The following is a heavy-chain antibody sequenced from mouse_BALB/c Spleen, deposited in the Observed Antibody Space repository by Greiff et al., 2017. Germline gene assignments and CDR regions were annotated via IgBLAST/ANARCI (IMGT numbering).Heavy chain of an antibody. CDR1: GFTFSSYA. CDR3: ARGGIYYGYEEYYYAMDY. V-gene: IGHV5-6-5*01. Sequence: EVHLVESGGGLVKPGGSLKLSCAASGFTFSSYAMSWVRQTPEKRLEWVASISSGGSTYYPDSVKGRFTISRDNARNILYLQMSSLRSEDTAMYYCARGGIYYGYEEYYYAMDYWGQGTSVTVSS. CDR2: ISSGGST. J-gene: IGHJ4*01. D-gene: IGHD2-2*01.